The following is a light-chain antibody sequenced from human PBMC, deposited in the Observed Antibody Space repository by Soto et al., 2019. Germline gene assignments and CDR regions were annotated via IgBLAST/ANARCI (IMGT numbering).Light chain of an antibody. V-gene: IGLV2-23*01. CDR2: EGS. CDR1: SSVVGSYNL. J-gene: IGLJ1*01. CDR3: CSYAGSSTYV. Sequence: QSVLTQPASVSGSPGQSITISCPGTSSVVGSYNLVSWYRQHPGKAPKLMIYEGSKRPSGVSNRFSGSKSGNTASLTISGPQAEDEADYYCCSYAGSSTYVFGTGTKVTVL.